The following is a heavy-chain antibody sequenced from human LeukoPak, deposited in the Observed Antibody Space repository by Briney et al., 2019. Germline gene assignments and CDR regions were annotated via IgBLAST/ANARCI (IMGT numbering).Heavy chain of an antibody. CDR2: IIPIFGTA. V-gene: IGHV1-69*05. D-gene: IGHD3-16*01. CDR3: ARDLHNDYGSLSFDY. CDR1: GGTFSSYA. Sequence: GASVKVSCKASGGTFSSYAISWVRQAPGQGLEWMVRIIPIFGTAKYAQKFQGRVTITKDESTKTAYMELSSLRSEDTAVYYCARDLHNDYGSLSFDYWGQGTLVTVSS. J-gene: IGHJ4*02.